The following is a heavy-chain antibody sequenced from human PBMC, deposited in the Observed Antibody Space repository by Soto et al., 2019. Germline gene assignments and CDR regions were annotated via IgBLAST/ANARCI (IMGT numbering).Heavy chain of an antibody. CDR2: TSYDGSNK. CDR1: GFSINNFA. V-gene: IGHV3-30-3*01. J-gene: IGHJ6*02. CDR3: ATRQDFGGSHYYHGMDV. Sequence: QVQLVESGGGVVQPGRSLRLSCTASGFSINNFAMHWVRQAPGKGLEWVAVTSYDGSNKYYADSVKGRFTISRDNSKNTLYVQMNSLRPEDTAVYHCATRQDFGGSHYYHGMDVWGQGTAVTVSS. D-gene: IGHD3-3*01.